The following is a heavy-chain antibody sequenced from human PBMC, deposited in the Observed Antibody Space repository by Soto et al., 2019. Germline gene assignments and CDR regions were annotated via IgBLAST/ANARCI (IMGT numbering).Heavy chain of an antibody. CDR1: GFTFSSYA. Sequence: GGSLRLSCAASGFTFSSYAMHWVRQAPGKGLEWVAVISYDGSNKYYADSVKGRFTISRDNSKNTLYLQMNSLRAEDTAVYYCAGSYIAAAGTPYYYYGMDVWGQGTTVTAP. J-gene: IGHJ6*02. CDR3: AGSYIAAAGTPYYYYGMDV. CDR2: ISYDGSNK. V-gene: IGHV3-30-3*01. D-gene: IGHD6-13*01.